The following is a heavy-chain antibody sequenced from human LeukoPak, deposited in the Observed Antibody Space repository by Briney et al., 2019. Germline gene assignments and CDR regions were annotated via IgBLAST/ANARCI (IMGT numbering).Heavy chain of an antibody. D-gene: IGHD3-9*01. Sequence: PGGSLRLSCAASGFTFNNYAMNWVRQAPGKGLEWVSAISGSGGSTYYADSVKGRFTISRDNSKNTLYLQMNSLRAEDTAVYYCAKVNRALTTGVIDYWGQGTLVTVSS. CDR1: GFTFNNYA. J-gene: IGHJ4*02. V-gene: IGHV3-23*01. CDR3: AKVNRALTTGVIDY. CDR2: ISGSGGST.